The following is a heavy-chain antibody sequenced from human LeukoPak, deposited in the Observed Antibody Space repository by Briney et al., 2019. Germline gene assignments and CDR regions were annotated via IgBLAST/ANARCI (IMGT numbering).Heavy chain of an antibody. CDR1: GFTVSDNY. D-gene: IGHD5-18*01. Sequence: PGGSLRLSCAASGFTVSDNYMSWVRQAPGKGLEWVSVIYSDGSTYYADSVKGRFTISRDNSKNTVYLQMNSLRAEDTAVYYRARDPGYSYGYDYWGQGTLVTVSS. CDR2: IYSDGST. CDR3: ARDPGYSYGYDY. J-gene: IGHJ4*02. V-gene: IGHV3-66*01.